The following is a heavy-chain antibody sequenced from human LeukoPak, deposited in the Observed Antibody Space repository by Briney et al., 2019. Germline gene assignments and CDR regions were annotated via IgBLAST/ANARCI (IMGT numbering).Heavy chain of an antibody. J-gene: IGHJ4*02. CDR1: GYTFTGYY. CDR2: TNPNSGGT. V-gene: IGHV1-2*06. CDR3: ARDKAKVVYGFDY. Sequence: ASVKVSCKASGYTFTGYYMHWVRQAPGQGLEWMGRTNPNSGGTNYAQKFQGRVTMTRDTSISTAYMELSRLRSDDTAVYYCARDKAKVVYGFDYWGQGTLVTVSS. D-gene: IGHD2-8*02.